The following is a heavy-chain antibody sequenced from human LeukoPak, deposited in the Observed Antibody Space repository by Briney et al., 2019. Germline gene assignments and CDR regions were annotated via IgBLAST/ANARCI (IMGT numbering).Heavy chain of an antibody. Sequence: SETLSLTCTVSGGAISSGGYYWSWIPQPPGKGLEWIGYIYRSGSTYYNPSLKSRVTISVDRSKNQFSLKLSSVTAADTAVYYCARGARIAATYFDYWGQGTLVTVSS. D-gene: IGHD6-13*01. CDR3: ARGARIAATYFDY. V-gene: IGHV4-30-2*01. CDR1: GGAISSGGYY. CDR2: IYRSGST. J-gene: IGHJ4*02.